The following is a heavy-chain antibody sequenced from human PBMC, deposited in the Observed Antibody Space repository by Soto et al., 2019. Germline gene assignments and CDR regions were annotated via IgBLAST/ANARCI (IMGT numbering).Heavy chain of an antibody. CDR1: VGSVSSGSYY. V-gene: IGHV4-61*01. CDR3: ARMKYYYDSSGYNPAFDY. CDR2: IYYSGST. J-gene: IGHJ4*02. D-gene: IGHD3-22*01. Sequence: SETLSLTCSVSVGSVSSGSYYWSWIRQPTGRGLEWIGYIYYSGSTTYNPSLKSRVTISVDTSKNQFSLKLSSVTAADTAVYYCARMKYYYDSSGYNPAFDYWGQGTLVTVSS.